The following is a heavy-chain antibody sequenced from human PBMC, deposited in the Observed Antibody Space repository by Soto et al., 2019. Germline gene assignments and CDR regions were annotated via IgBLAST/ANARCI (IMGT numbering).Heavy chain of an antibody. CDR3: ARGRYGDS. CDR2: ISAHNGNT. J-gene: IGHJ5*01. V-gene: IGHV1-18*01. CDR1: GYTFTSYG. D-gene: IGHD1-1*01. Sequence: QVHLVQSGAEVKKPGASVKVSCKASGYTFTSYGITWVRQAPGQGLEWMGWISAHNGNTDYAQKLQGRVMVTRDTSTSTACMELRCLRSDDTAVYYCARGRYGDSWGQGTLVTVSS.